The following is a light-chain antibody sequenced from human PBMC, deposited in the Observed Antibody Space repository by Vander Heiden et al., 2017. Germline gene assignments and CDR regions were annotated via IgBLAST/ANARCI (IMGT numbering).Light chain of an antibody. Sequence: DIQMTQSPSSLSASVGDRVTITCRASQSISSYLNWYQQKPGKAPKLLIYAASSLQSGVPSRLSRSGSGTDFTLTMRSLQPEDFATYYCQQSYSTPRTFGQGTKLEIK. V-gene: IGKV1-39*01. CDR2: AAS. CDR3: QQSYSTPRT. J-gene: IGKJ2*01. CDR1: QSISSY.